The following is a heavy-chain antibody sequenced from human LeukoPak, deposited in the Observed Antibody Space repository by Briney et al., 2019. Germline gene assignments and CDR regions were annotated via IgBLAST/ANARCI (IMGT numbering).Heavy chain of an antibody. CDR2: ISYDGSYK. Sequence: GGSLRLSCAASGFTFSNYAIHWVRQAPGKGLEWVAVISYDGSYKDYADSVKGRFTISRDNSKNTLNLQMNSLRAEDTAVYYCARDPYSGGYGDYYYYYMDLWGQGTTVTISS. J-gene: IGHJ6*03. D-gene: IGHD1-26*01. CDR3: ARDPYSGGYGDYYYYYMDL. V-gene: IGHV3-30*04. CDR1: GFTFSNYA.